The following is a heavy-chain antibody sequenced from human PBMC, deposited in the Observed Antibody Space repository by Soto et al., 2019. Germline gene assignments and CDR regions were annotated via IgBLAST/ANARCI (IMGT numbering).Heavy chain of an antibody. CDR2: IRSKAYGGTT. V-gene: IGHV3-49*04. J-gene: IGHJ6*02. Sequence: PGGSLRLSCTASGFTFGDYAMSWVRQAPGKGLEWVGFIRSKAYGGTTEYAASVKGRFTISRDDSKSIAYLQMNSLKTEDTAVYYCTRVPLGCSGGSCYYYYGMDVWGQGTTVTVSS. CDR3: TRVPLGCSGGSCYYYYGMDV. CDR1: GFTFGDYA. D-gene: IGHD2-15*01.